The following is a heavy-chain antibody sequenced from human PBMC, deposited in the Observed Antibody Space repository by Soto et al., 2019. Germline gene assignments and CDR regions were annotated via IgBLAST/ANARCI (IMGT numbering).Heavy chain of an antibody. CDR2: TYYRSNWNS. CDR1: GDSVSRTSVA. V-gene: IGHV6-1*01. Sequence: QVQLHQSGPGLVKPSQTLSLTCAISGDSVSRTSVAWNWIRQSPSRSLEWLGRTYYRSNWNSDYAFSVRCGITINPDTSKSQFSVQLNSVTPEDTAVYYCVRGQFSAFDCWGQGTLVTVSS. CDR3: VRGQFSAFDC. J-gene: IGHJ4*02.